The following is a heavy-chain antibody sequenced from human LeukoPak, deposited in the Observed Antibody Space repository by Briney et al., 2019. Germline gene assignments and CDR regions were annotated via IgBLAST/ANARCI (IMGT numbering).Heavy chain of an antibody. Sequence: ASVKVSCKASGGTFSSYAISWVRQAAGQGLEWMGWMNPNSGNTGYAQKFQGRVTMTRNTSISTAYMELSRLRSDDTAVYYCARAIVIVPAAMEVDYWGQGTLVTVSS. CDR2: MNPNSGNT. V-gene: IGHV1-8*02. D-gene: IGHD2-2*01. J-gene: IGHJ4*02. CDR1: GGTFSSYA. CDR3: ARAIVIVPAAMEVDY.